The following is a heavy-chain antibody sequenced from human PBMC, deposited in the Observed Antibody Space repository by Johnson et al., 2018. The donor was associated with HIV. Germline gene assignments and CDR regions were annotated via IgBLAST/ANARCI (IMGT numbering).Heavy chain of an antibody. D-gene: IGHD3-10*01. CDR1: GLTFSSYW. CDR3: ARVRGKIPRGAFDI. Sequence: VQLVESGGGLVQPGGSLRLSCADSGLTFSSYWMNWVRQAPGKGLEWLANINQDGSEKYYVDSVKGRFTISRDNAKNSLYLQMNSLRAEDTAVYYCARVRGKIPRGAFDIWGQGTMVTVSS. V-gene: IGHV3-7*05. J-gene: IGHJ3*02. CDR2: INQDGSEK.